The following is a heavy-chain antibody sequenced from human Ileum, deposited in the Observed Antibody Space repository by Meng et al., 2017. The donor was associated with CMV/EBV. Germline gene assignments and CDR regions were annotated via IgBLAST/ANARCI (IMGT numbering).Heavy chain of an antibody. CDR3: ARGGSYDFWSGYYKMMYYYYGMDV. V-gene: IGHV1-8*03. J-gene: IGHJ6*02. CDR1: GYTFTSYD. Sequence: ASVKVFCKASGYTFTSYDINWVRQATGQGLEWMGWMNPKSGNTGYAQKFQGRVTITRNTSISTAYMELSSLGSEDTAVYYCARGGSYDFWSGYYKMMYYYYGMDVWGQGTTVTVSS. D-gene: IGHD3-3*01. CDR2: MNPKSGNT.